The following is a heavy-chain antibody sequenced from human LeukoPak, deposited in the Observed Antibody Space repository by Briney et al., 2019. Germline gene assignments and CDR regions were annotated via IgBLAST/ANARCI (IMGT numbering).Heavy chain of an antibody. CDR2: AKEDGTDI. CDR3: ATSRAFDY. V-gene: IGHV3-7*03. CDR1: GFTFSNYW. Sequence: PGGSLRLSCAASGFTFSNYWMSWVRQAPGKGLEWVANAKEDGTDIYYVDSVKGRFTISRDNAKDSLYLQINSLRVEDTAVYYCATSRAFDYWGQGTLVTVSS. J-gene: IGHJ4*02.